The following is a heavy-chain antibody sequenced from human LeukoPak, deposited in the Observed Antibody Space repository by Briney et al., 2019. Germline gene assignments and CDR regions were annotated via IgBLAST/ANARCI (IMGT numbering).Heavy chain of an antibody. J-gene: IGHJ2*01. CDR1: GFTFSSYD. CDR2: VSTGGDGT. CDR3: AKAIPYWYFNL. Sequence: GGSLRLSCVASGFTFSSYDMSWVRQAPGKGLEWVSAVSTGGDGTTYADSVKGRFTISRDNSKNTLYLQMNSLRAEDTAVYYRAKAIPYWYFNLWGRGALVTVSS. V-gene: IGHV3-23*01.